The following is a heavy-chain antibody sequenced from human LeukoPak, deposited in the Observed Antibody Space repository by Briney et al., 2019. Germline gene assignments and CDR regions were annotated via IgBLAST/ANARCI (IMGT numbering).Heavy chain of an antibody. D-gene: IGHD1-20*01. Sequence: PGGSLRLSCAASGFTFTNARMSWVRQAPGKGLEWVGRVTSKTEGGTADYSAPVKGRFTISRDDSKNILYLQMSSLETEDTGVYYCTTVGNWNPRSYWGHGTLVTVSS. CDR1: GFTFTNAR. V-gene: IGHV3-15*01. J-gene: IGHJ4*01. CDR3: TTVGNWNPRSY. CDR2: VTSKTEGGTA.